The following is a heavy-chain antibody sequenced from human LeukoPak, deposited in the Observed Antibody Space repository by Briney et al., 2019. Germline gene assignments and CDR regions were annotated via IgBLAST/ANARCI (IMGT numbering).Heavy chain of an antibody. Sequence: PGGSLRLSCAASGFTFSTYAMSWVRQAPGKGLEWVSAISGSYGDGGTYYADSVKGRFTISRDNSKSTLDLQMNSLRAEDAAGYYCVKAWTAYSSGPLDFWGQGTLVTVSS. CDR1: GFTFSTYA. J-gene: IGHJ4*02. V-gene: IGHV3-23*01. CDR2: ISGSYGDGGT. CDR3: VKAWTAYSSGPLDF. D-gene: IGHD6-19*01.